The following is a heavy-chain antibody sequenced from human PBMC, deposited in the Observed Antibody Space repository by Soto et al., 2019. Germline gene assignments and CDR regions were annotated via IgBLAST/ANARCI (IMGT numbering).Heavy chain of an antibody. CDR2: IYHGGST. V-gene: IGHV4-38-2*01. CDR1: GYSISSGYY. CDR3: ARGRGYSYGYPFDY. Sequence: KTSETLSLTCAVSGYSISSGYYWGWIRQPPGKGLEWIGSIYHGGSTYYNPSLKSRVTISVDTSKNHFSLKLSSVTAADTAIYSCARGRGYSYGYPFDYWGQGTLVTVSS. J-gene: IGHJ4*02. D-gene: IGHD5-18*01.